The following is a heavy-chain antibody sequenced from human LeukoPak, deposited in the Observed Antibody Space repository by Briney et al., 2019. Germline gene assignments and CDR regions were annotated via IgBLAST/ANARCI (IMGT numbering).Heavy chain of an antibody. CDR3: ASIGGTVRDS. D-gene: IGHD4-17*01. CDR2: IYHSGTS. Sequence: SETVSLTCAVYGGSFSGYYWSWIRQPPGKGLEWIGEIYHSGTSNYNPSLKSRVTISLDKSNNQFSLRLTSVTAADTAVYYCASIGGTVRDSWGQGTLVTVSS. J-gene: IGHJ4*02. V-gene: IGHV4-34*01. CDR1: GGSFSGYY.